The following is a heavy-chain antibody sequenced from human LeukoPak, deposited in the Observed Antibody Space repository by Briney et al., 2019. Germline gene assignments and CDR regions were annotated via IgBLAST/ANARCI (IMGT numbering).Heavy chain of an antibody. V-gene: IGHV1-18*01. CDR1: GYTFTSYG. J-gene: IGHJ4*02. CDR2: ISGSNGNT. D-gene: IGHD3-3*01. CDR3: ARDPIFGVVFIAPLDY. Sequence: ASVKVSCKASGYTFTSYGISWVRQAPGQGLEWMGWISGSNGNTNYAQKFQGRVTMTTDTSTTTAYMELTSLTSDDTAVYYCARDPIFGVVFIAPLDYWGQGTLVTVSS.